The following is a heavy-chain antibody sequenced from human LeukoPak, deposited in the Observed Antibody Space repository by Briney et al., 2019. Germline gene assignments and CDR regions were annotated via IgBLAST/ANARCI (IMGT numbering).Heavy chain of an antibody. J-gene: IGHJ4*02. CDR1: GGSISSSSYY. V-gene: IGHV4-39*01. CDR3: ARDSSGYYGKGSYFDY. D-gene: IGHD3-22*01. CDR2: IYYSGGT. Sequence: SETLSLTCTVSGGSISSSSYYWGWIRQPPGKGLAWIGSIYYSGGTYYNPSLKSRVTISVDTSKNQFSLKLSSVTAADTAVYYCARDSSGYYGKGSYFDYWGQGTLVTVSS.